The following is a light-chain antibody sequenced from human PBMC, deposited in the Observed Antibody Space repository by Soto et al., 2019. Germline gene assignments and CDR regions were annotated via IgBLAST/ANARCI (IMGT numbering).Light chain of an antibody. CDR3: QQCYNWPVT. V-gene: IGKV3-15*01. J-gene: IGKJ2*01. Sequence: EIAMTQSPATLSVSPGERATLSCRASQSISTELAWYQQIPGQPPRLLIYSASTRATGVPARFTGSGSGSEFTPTISGLHSEEFAIYYCQQCYNWPVTFGQGTRLEI. CDR2: SAS. CDR1: QSISTE.